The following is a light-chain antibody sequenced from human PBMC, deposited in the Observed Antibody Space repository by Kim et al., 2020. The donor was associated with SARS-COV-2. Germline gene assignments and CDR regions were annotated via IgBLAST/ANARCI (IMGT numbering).Light chain of an antibody. CDR1: NTDVGSHG. J-gene: IGLJ1*01. CDR3: SSWVSSLTGYV. Sequence: QTATLTCTGSNTDVGSHGAAWLQQHQGHPPKLLSYRTNNRPSGISERFSASRSGNTASLTITGLQPEDEADYYCSSWVSSLTGYVLGSGTKVTVL. CDR2: RTN. V-gene: IGLV10-54*01.